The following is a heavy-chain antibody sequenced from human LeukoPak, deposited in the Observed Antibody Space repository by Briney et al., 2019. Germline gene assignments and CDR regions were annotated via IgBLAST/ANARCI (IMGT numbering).Heavy chain of an antibody. V-gene: IGHV4-31*03. CDR2: IYYSGST. D-gene: IGHD4-4*01. Sequence: SETLSLTCTVSGGSISSGGYYWSWIRQHPGKGLEWIGYIYYSGSTYYNPSLKSRVTISVDTSKNQFSLKLSSVTAADTAVYYCARDGQYGADYYGMDVWGQGTLATVSS. CDR1: GGSISSGGYY. CDR3: ARDGQYGADYYGMDV. J-gene: IGHJ6*02.